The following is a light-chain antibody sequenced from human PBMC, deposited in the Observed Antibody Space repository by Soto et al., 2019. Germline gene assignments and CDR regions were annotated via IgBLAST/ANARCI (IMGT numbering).Light chain of an antibody. CDR1: SSDVGGYNS. J-gene: IGLJ1*01. CDR2: EVT. Sequence: QRAPTQPAPVSGTPGQSINISCTGTSSDVGGYNSVSWYQQHPGKAPKLIIYEVTHRPSGVSNRFSGSQSANTASLTLSGLQAEDEADYYCCSFTTSTTYVFGTGTKVT. V-gene: IGLV2-14*01. CDR3: CSFTTSTTYV.